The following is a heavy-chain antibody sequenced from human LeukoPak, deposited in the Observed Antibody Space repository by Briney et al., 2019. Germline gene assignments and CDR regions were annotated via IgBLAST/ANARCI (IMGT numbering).Heavy chain of an antibody. CDR1: GYTFTSYG. Sequence: ASVKVSCKASGYTFTSYGISWVRQAPGQGLEWMGWISAYNGNTNYAQKLQGRVTMTRDTSTSTVYMELSSLRSEDTAVHYCARADYYGSGSYVYYFDYWGQGTLVTVSS. CDR3: ARADYYGSGSYVYYFDY. V-gene: IGHV1-18*01. D-gene: IGHD3-10*01. CDR2: ISAYNGNT. J-gene: IGHJ4*02.